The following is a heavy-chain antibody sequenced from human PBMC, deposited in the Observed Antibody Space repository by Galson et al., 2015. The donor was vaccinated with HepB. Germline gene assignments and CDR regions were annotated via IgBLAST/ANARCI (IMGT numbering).Heavy chain of an antibody. V-gene: IGHV3-30*18. CDR1: GFTFRNYG. J-gene: IGHJ4*02. CDR2: ISYDGSNK. D-gene: IGHD3-22*01. CDR3: AKDLFSYYYDSSGEFYGSDY. Sequence: SLRLSCAASGFTFRNYGMHWVRQAPGKGLEWVAVISYDGSNKYYADSVRGRFTISRDNSKNTLYLQMNSLRVEDTAMYYCAKDLFSYYYDSSGEFYGSDYWGQGTLVTVSS.